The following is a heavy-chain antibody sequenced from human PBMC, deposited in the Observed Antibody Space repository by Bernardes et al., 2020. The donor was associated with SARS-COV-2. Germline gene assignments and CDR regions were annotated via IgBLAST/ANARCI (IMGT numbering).Heavy chain of an antibody. CDR2: INPNSGGT. D-gene: IGHD6-19*01. CDR1: GYTFTGYY. V-gene: IGHV1-2*04. CDR3: ARGKGSVAVATKAGYYYYGMDV. J-gene: IGHJ6*02. Sequence: ASVKVSCKASGYTFTGYYMHWVRQAPGQGLEWMGWINPNSGGTNYAQKFQGWVTMTRDTSISTAYMELSRLRSDDTAVYYCARGKGSVAVATKAGYYYYGMDVWGQGTTVTVSS.